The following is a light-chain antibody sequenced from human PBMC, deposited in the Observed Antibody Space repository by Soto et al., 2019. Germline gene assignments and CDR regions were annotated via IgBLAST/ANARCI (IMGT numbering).Light chain of an antibody. CDR3: QQSYSTPRT. CDR1: QSISSN. CDR2: AAS. J-gene: IGKJ4*01. Sequence: DIQMTQSPSSLSASVGDRVTITCRASQSISSNLNWYQQKPGKAPKLLIYAASSLQSGVPSRFSGGGSGTDFTLTISSLQPEDFATYSCQQSYSTPRTVGGGTKVDSK. V-gene: IGKV1-39*01.